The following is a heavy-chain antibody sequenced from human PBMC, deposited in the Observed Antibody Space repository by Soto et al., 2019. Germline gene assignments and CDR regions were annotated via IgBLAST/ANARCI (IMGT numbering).Heavy chain of an antibody. J-gene: IGHJ4*02. D-gene: IGHD2-15*01. V-gene: IGHV4-30-4*01. CDR2: IHYSGSA. Sequence: QVQLQESGPGLVKPSQTLSLTCTVSGGSISSDDYYWSWIRQPPGKGLEWIGHIHYSGSAHYNPSLKSRGNTSVDTSKSQFSLNLNSVTAADTAVYYCSRLGYCSGGSCHNYWGQGTLVTVSS. CDR3: SRLGYCSGGSCHNY. CDR1: GGSISSDDYY.